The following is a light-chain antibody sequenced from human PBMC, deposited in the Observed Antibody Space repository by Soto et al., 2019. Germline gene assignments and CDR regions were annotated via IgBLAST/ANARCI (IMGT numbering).Light chain of an antibody. CDR1: QRITTW. V-gene: IGKV1-5*01. CDR2: DAS. Sequence: DIQLTQSPYTLSASVGDRVSITCRASQRITTWLAWYQQKPGKAPKLLIYDASSLESGVPSRFSGSGSGTEFTLTISSLQPDDFTTYYCQQDNSYPWTFGQGTKVDIK. CDR3: QQDNSYPWT. J-gene: IGKJ1*01.